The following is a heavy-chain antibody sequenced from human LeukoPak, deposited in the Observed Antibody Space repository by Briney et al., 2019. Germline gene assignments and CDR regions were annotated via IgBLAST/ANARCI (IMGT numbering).Heavy chain of an antibody. D-gene: IGHD1-1*01. CDR1: GFAFSRYA. CDR2: ISSGGGDT. CDR3: AKDPTTGTTPNWFDP. Sequence: GGSLRLSCAASGFAFSRYAMNWVRQAPGKGLEWVSAISSGGGDTYYADSVKGRFTISRDNSKNTLYLQMNSLRAEDTAVYYCAKDPTTGTTPNWFDPWGQGTLVTVSS. V-gene: IGHV3-23*01. J-gene: IGHJ5*02.